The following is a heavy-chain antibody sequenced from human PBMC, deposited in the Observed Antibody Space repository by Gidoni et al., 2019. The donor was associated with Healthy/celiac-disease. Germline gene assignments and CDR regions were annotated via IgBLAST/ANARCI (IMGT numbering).Heavy chain of an antibody. CDR3: AREEAAAIDAFDI. J-gene: IGHJ3*02. D-gene: IGHD6-13*01. CDR1: GGSISSGSYY. Sequence: QVQLQESGPGLVKPSQTLSLTCTVSGGSISSGSYYWRWLRPPAGKGLEWIGRIYTSGSTNYNPSLKSRVTISVDTSKNQFSLKLSSVTAADTAVYYCAREEAAAIDAFDIWGQGTMVTVSS. CDR2: IYTSGST. V-gene: IGHV4-61*02.